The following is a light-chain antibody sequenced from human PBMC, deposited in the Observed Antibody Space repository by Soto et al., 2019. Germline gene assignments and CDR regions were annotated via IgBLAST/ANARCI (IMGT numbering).Light chain of an antibody. CDR1: QSVSSK. CDR2: DAS. Sequence: EIVMTQSPATLSVSLGERATLSCRASQSVSSKLAWYQQKPGQAPRLLIYDASTRATGIPGRFSGSGSGTEFTLTISSLQFEDFAVYYCQQYNNWPPVYTFGQGTKLEIK. CDR3: QQYNNWPPVYT. J-gene: IGKJ2*01. V-gene: IGKV3D-15*01.